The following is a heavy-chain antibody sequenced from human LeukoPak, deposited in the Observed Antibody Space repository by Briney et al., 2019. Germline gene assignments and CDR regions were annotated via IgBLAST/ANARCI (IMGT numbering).Heavy chain of an antibody. D-gene: IGHD5-12*01. CDR2: INHSGST. J-gene: IGHJ4*02. Sequence: PSETLSLTCAVYGGSFSGYYWSWIRQPPGKGLEWIGEINHSGSTNYNPSLKSRVTISVDTSKNQFSLKLSSVTAADTAVYYCATHRYGGYDLGGLVYWGQGTLVSVFS. CDR1: GGSFSGYY. CDR3: ATHRYGGYDLGGLVY. V-gene: IGHV4-34*01.